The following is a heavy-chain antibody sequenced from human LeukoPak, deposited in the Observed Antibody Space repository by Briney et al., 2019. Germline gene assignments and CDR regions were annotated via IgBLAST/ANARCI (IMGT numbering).Heavy chain of an antibody. J-gene: IGHJ4*02. CDR1: GFTFSSYA. V-gene: IGHV3-23*01. CDR3: AKYFYDSSTYSFDY. Sequence: PGGSLRLSCAASGFTFSSYAMSWVRQAPGKGLEWVSGISGSGGSTYYADSVKGRFTISRDNSKNTLYLQMTSLRAEDTAVYYCAKYFYDSSTYSFDYWGQGTLVTVSS. D-gene: IGHD3-22*01. CDR2: ISGSGGST.